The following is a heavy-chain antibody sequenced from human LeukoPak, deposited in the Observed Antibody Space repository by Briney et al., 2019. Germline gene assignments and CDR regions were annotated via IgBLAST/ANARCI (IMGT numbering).Heavy chain of an antibody. J-gene: IGHJ4*02. CDR1: GGSITNYY. CDR3: ARGKEVITMLRGLKPGYYFDY. D-gene: IGHD3-10*01. Sequence: SETLSLTCTVSGGSITNYYWSWIRQPPGKGLKWIGYIHYSGSTNYKSSLKSRVTITVDTSKNQFSLKMNSVTAADTAVYYCARGKEVITMLRGLKPGYYFDYWGQGTLVTVSS. V-gene: IGHV4-59*01. CDR2: IHYSGST.